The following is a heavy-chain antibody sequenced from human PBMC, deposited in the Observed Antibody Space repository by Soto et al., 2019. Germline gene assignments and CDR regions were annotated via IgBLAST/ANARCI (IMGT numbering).Heavy chain of an antibody. Sequence: SETLSLTCTVSGGSINSYYWSWIRQRPGKGLEWIGYIYYSGSTNYNPSLKSRVTISVDTSKNQFSLKLSSVTAADTAVYYCASLSVSSSWYPALFDYWGQGTLVTVSS. J-gene: IGHJ4*02. CDR3: ASLSVSSSWYPALFDY. CDR1: GGSINSYY. CDR2: IYYSGST. D-gene: IGHD6-13*01. V-gene: IGHV4-59*12.